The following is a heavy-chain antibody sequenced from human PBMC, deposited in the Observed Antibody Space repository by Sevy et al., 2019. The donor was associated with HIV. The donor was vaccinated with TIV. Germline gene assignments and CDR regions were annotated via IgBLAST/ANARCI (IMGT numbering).Heavy chain of an antibody. V-gene: IGHV4-59*01. CDR3: AGANPYFYYGMDV. J-gene: IGHJ6*02. Sequence: GSLRLSCTVSGDSISSYYCSWIRQPPGKGLEWIGYIYYSGRTNYNPSLKSRVTISMDTSKNQFSLKLTSVTAADTAVYYCAGANPYFYYGMDVWGQGTTVTVSS. CDR1: GDSISSYY. D-gene: IGHD3-10*01. CDR2: IYYSGRT.